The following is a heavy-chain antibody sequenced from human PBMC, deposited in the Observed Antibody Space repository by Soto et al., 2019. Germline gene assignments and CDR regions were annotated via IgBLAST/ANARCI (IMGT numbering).Heavy chain of an antibody. D-gene: IGHD3-10*01. CDR3: ARVWGGAFDI. CDR1: GFTISRYY. J-gene: IGHJ3*02. V-gene: IGHV4-59*01. CDR2: IYYSGST. Sequence: SETLSLTCNGSGFTISRYYWSWIRQPPGKGLEWIGYIYYSGSTNYNPSLKSRVTISVDTSKNQFSLKLSSVTAADTAVYYCARVWGGAFDIWGQGTMVT.